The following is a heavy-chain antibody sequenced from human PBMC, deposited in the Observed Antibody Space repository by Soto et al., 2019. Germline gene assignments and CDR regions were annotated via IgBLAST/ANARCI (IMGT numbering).Heavy chain of an antibody. CDR1: GYTFTSYA. D-gene: IGHD2-21*02. J-gene: IGHJ4*02. CDR3: ARDFRQYGGGDGYPDY. V-gene: IGHV1-3*01. Sequence: ASVKVSCKASGYTFTSYAMHWVRQAPGQRLEWMGWINAGNGNTKYSQKFQGRVTITRDTSASTAYMELSSLRSEDTAVYYCARDFRQYGGGDGYPDYWGQGTLVTVSS. CDR2: INAGNGNT.